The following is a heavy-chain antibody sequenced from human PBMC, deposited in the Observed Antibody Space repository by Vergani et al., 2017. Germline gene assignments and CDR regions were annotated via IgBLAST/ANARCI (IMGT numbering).Heavy chain of an antibody. Sequence: QLQLQESGPGLVKPSETLSLTCTVSGGSISSSSYYWGWIRQPPGKGLEWIGSIYYSGSTYYNPSLKGRVTISVDTSKNQFSLKLSSVTAADTAVYYCARHRIAARLYWFDPWGRGGLGTVSS. V-gene: IGHV4-39*01. CDR3: ARHRIAARLYWFDP. D-gene: IGHD6-6*01. J-gene: IGHJ5*02. CDR2: IYYSGST. CDR1: GGSISSSSYY.